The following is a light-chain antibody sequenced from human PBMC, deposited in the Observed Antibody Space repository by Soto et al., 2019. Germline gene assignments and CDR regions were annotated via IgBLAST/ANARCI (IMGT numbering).Light chain of an antibody. CDR3: QQSYSTTST. CDR1: QSISSY. CDR2: AAC. Sequence: DMQMTQSPSSLSASLGDRVTITFRASQSISSYLNWYQQKSGKGAKLVIYAACSLQSGVPSRFSGSGSGTDFTLTINSLQHEGFARYYCQQSYSTTSTFGQGTKV. J-gene: IGKJ1*01. V-gene: IGKV1-39*01.